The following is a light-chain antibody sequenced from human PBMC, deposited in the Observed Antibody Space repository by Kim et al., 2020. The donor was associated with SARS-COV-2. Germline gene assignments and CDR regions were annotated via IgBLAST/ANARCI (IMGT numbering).Light chain of an antibody. CDR1: QAIRNE. CDR2: AAS. J-gene: IGKJ1*01. V-gene: IGKV1-6*01. CDR3: LQDSRYPRT. Sequence: SASTGDRVTNTCRASQAIRNELGWYQQKPGKAPKVLIYAASTLQSGVSSRFSGSGSGTDFTLTISSLQPEDFATYYCLQDSRYPRTFGQGTKLEIK.